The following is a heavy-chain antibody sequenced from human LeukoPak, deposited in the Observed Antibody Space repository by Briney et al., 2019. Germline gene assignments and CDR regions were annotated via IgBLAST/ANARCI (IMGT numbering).Heavy chain of an antibody. Sequence: PGGSLRLSCAASGFTFSSYAMSWVRQAPGKGLEWVAVISYDGSNKYYADSVKGRFTISRDNSKNTLYLQMNSLRAEDTAVYYCARDYSGYEPNFDYWGQGTLVTVSS. CDR1: GFTFSSYA. D-gene: IGHD5-12*01. J-gene: IGHJ4*02. CDR3: ARDYSGYEPNFDY. CDR2: ISYDGSNK. V-gene: IGHV3-30-3*01.